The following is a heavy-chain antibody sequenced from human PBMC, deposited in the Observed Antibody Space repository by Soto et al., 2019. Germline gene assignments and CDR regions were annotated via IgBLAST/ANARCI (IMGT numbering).Heavy chain of an antibody. J-gene: IGHJ6*02. CDR1: GYTFTSYD. CDR2: MNPNSGNT. CDR3: ARELGGHYDFWSGYNYYYYGMDV. V-gene: IGHV1-8*01. Sequence: ASVKVSCKASGYTFTSYDINWVRQATGQGLEWMGWMNPNSGNTGYAQKFQGRVTMTRNTSISTAYMELSSLRSEDTAVYYCARELGGHYDFWSGYNYYYYGMDVWSQGTTVTVSS. D-gene: IGHD3-3*01.